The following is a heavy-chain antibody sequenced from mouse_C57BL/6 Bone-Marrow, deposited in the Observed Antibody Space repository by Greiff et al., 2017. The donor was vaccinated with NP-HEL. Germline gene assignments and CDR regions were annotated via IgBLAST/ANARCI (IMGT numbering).Heavy chain of an antibody. CDR2: IDPSDSYT. D-gene: IGHD1-1*01. CDR1: GYTFTSYW. J-gene: IGHJ2*01. CDR3: ARSPFITTRRPFDY. V-gene: IGHV1-69*01. Sequence: QVQLKQPGAELVMPGASVKLSCKASGYTFTSYWMHWVKQRPGQGLEWIGEIDPSDSYTNYNQKFKGKSTLTVDKSSSTAYMQLSSLTSEDSAVYYCARSPFITTRRPFDYWGQGTTLTVSS.